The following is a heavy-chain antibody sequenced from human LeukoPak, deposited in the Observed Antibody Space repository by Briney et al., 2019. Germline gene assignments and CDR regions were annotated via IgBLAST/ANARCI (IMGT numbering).Heavy chain of an antibody. CDR3: AREERAYYYDSSGYPDY. Sequence: GGSLRLSCAASEFTFSTYWMSWVRQAPGKGLEWVANVNQDGSAKYYVDSVKGRFTISRDNAKNSLYLQKNSLRAEDTAVYYCAREERAYYYDSSGYPDYWGQGTLVTVSS. D-gene: IGHD3-22*01. V-gene: IGHV3-7*01. CDR1: EFTFSTYW. CDR2: VNQDGSAK. J-gene: IGHJ4*02.